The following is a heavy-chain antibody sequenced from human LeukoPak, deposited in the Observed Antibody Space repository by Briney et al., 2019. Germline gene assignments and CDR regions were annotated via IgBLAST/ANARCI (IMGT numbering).Heavy chain of an antibody. V-gene: IGHV3-23*01. CDR3: AKDQFEAPRSDGQDY. J-gene: IGHJ4*02. Sequence: GGSLRLSCVASGFTFRNYAMSWVRQAPGKGLAWVSIISGSGGTAYYADSVKDRFTISRDNSKNTLYLQMNSLRADDTAIYYCAKDQFEAPRSDGQDYWGQGTLVTVSS. CDR1: GFTFRNYA. D-gene: IGHD3-9*01. CDR2: ISGSGGTA.